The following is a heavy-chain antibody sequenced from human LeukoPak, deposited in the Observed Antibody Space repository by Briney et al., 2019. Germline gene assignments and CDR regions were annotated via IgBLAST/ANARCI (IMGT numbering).Heavy chain of an antibody. V-gene: IGHV3-21*01. D-gene: IGHD2/OR15-2a*01. CDR3: ARGKTSQNIVTRKTYNWFDP. CDR2: ISSSNSYI. CDR1: GFTFSSYS. Sequence: PGGSLRLSCAASGFTFSSYSMNWVRQAPGKGLEWVSSISSSNSYIYYADSVKGRFTISRDNAKNSLYLQMKSLRAEDTAVYYCARGKTSQNIVTRKTYNWFDPWGQGTLVTVSS. J-gene: IGHJ5*02.